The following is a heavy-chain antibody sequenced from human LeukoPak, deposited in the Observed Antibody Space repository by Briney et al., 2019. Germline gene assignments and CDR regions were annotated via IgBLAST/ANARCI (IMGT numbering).Heavy chain of an antibody. CDR3: ATYYYDNTGLI. CDR2: INQDGSEK. J-gene: IGHJ4*02. V-gene: IGHV3-7*01. CDR1: GLTLSYYW. Sequence: PGGSLGLSCAASGLTLSYYWMSWVRQAPGEGLEWVANINQDGSEKYYVDSVKGRFTISRDNAKNSLYLQMNSLRAEDAAVYYCATYYYDNTGLIWGQGTLVTVSS. D-gene: IGHD3-22*01.